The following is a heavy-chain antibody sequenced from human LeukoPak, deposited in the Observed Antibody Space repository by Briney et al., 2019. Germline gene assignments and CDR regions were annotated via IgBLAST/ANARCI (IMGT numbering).Heavy chain of an antibody. CDR1: GVSLSTNK. CDR3: ARGVVEATAFDY. CDR2: IYSSGST. Sequence: SETLSLTCTVSGVSLSTNKWSWVRQPAGKGLEWIGRIYSSGSTNYNPSLRSRVTMSVDTSKNQFFLKLSFVTAADTAVYYCARGVVEATAFDYWGQGTLVTVSS. D-gene: IGHD1-26*01. J-gene: IGHJ4*02. V-gene: IGHV4-4*07.